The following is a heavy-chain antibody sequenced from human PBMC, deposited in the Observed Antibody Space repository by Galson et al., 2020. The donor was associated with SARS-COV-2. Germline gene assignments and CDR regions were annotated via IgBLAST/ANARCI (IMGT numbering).Heavy chain of an antibody. V-gene: IGHV3-23*01. CDR2: ISDSGETT. CDR1: GITFTNYV. D-gene: IGHD1-1*01. Sequence: GGSLRLSCAASGITFTNYVMSWVRQAPGKGLEWVSTISDSGETTYYADSVKGRFTISRDLSKSTLYLQINSLRADDTAVYYCAKGQFPDTNFFDYWGLGTLVTVSS. CDR3: AKGQFPDTNFFDY. J-gene: IGHJ4*02.